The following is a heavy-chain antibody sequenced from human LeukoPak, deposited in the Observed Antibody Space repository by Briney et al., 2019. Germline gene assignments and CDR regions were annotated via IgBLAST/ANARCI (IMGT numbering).Heavy chain of an antibody. Sequence: SETLSLTCTDSGGSISSSSYYWGWIRQPPGKGLEWIGRIYTSGSTNYNPSLKSRVTITVDTSKNQFSLKLSSVTAADTAVYYCARGVAAAGRRYYFDYWGQGTLVTVSS. CDR3: ARGVAAAGRRYYFDY. CDR1: GGSISSSSYY. D-gene: IGHD6-13*01. CDR2: IYTSGST. J-gene: IGHJ4*02. V-gene: IGHV4-61*02.